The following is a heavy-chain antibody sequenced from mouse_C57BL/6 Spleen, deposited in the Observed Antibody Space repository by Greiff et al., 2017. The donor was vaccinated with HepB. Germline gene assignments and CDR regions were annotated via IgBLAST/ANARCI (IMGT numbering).Heavy chain of an antibody. V-gene: IGHV1-7*01. CDR1: GYTFTSYW. CDR3: ARSRLDYDYDGDFAY. Sequence: VQLQQSGAELAKPGASVKLSCKASGYTFTSYWMHWVKQRPGQGLEWIGYINPSSGYTKYNQKFKDKATLTADKSSSTAYMQLSSLTYEDCAGYYWARSRLDYDYDGDFAYWGQGTTLTVSS. J-gene: IGHJ2*01. D-gene: IGHD2-4*01. CDR2: INPSSGYT.